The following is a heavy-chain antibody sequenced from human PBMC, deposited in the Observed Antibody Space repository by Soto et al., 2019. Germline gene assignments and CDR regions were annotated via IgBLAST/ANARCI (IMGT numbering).Heavy chain of an antibody. D-gene: IGHD1-7*01. J-gene: IGHJ5*02. CDR2: IKSKTDGGTT. CDR3: TTWNYGGGWYDP. Sequence: PGGSLRLSCAASGFTFTNAYMSWVRQSPGKGLEWLGRIKSKTDGGTTNYAAPVIGRFTISRDVSKNTLYLDMNSLITEDTAVYYCTTWNYGGGWYDPWGHGSLATVSS. CDR1: GFTFTNAY. V-gene: IGHV3-15*01.